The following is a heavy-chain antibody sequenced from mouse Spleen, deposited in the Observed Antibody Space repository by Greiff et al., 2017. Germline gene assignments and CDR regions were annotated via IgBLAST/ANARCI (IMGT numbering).Heavy chain of an antibody. CDR3: ARGGNRYDDGFDY. Sequence: EVKVEESGGGLVKPGGSLKLSCAASGFTFSSYAMSWVRQTPEKRLEWVATISSGGSYTYYPDSVKGRFTISRDNAKNTLYLQMSSLRSEDTAMYYCARGGNRYDDGFDYWGQGTTLTVSS. CDR1: GFTFSSYA. CDR2: ISSGGSYT. D-gene: IGHD2-14*01. J-gene: IGHJ2*01. V-gene: IGHV5-9-1*01.